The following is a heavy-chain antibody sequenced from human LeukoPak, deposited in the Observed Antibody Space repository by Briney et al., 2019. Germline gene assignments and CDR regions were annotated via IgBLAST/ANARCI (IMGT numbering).Heavy chain of an antibody. Sequence: GGSLRLSCVASGFTFSSFQMNWVRQAPGKGLEWVSYISSSGSIMLYADSVKGRFAISRENAKNSLYLHMNSLRAGDTAVYYCARTPTYYDILTDYPYYFDYWGQGTLVTVSS. V-gene: IGHV3-48*03. CDR3: ARTPTYYDILTDYPYYFDY. J-gene: IGHJ4*02. CDR2: ISSSGSIM. CDR1: GFTFSSFQ. D-gene: IGHD3-9*01.